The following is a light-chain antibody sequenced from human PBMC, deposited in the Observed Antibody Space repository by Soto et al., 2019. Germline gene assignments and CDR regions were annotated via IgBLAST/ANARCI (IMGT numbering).Light chain of an antibody. V-gene: IGLV2-14*03. CDR1: SSDVGGYNY. J-gene: IGLJ1*01. Sequence: QSALTQPASVSGSPGQSITISCTGASSDVGGYNYVSWYQQHPGKAPKLIIYDVSYRPSGVSDRFSGSKSGYTASLTISGLHAEDDADYPCSSYISTANAHVFGTGTNLTVL. CDR3: SSYISTANAHV. CDR2: DVS.